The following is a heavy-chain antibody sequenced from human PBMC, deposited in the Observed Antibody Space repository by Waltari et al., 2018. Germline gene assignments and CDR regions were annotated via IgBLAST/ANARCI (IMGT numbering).Heavy chain of an antibody. D-gene: IGHD6-6*01. J-gene: IGHJ3*02. Sequence: QVQLQESGPGLVKPSETLSLTCTVSGGSISSYYWSWIRQPPGKGLEWIGYICYSGSTNYNPSRKSRGTISVDTSKNQFALKLSSVTAADTAVYYCAREIAAPEDAFDIWGQGTMVTVSS. CDR2: ICYSGST. CDR3: AREIAAPEDAFDI. CDR1: GGSISSYY. V-gene: IGHV4-59*01.